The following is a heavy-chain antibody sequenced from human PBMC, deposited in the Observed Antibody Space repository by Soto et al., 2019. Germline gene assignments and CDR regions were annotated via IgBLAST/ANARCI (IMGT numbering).Heavy chain of an antibody. CDR1: GCTFSSYA. Sequence: GASVKVSCKASGCTFSSYAISWVRQAPGQGLEWMGGIIPIFGTANYAQKFQGRVTITADESTSTAYMELSSLRSEDTAVYYCAIRKEMATIYEPWFDPWGQGTLVTVSS. D-gene: IGHD5-12*01. V-gene: IGHV1-69*13. CDR3: AIRKEMATIYEPWFDP. J-gene: IGHJ5*02. CDR2: IIPIFGTA.